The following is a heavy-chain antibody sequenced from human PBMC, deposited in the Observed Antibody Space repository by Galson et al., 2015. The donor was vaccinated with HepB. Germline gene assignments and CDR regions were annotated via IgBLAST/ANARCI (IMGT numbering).Heavy chain of an antibody. J-gene: IGHJ5*02. CDR2: INPSGGST. V-gene: IGHV1-46*01. Sequence: SVKVSCKASGYTFTSYYMHWVRQAPGQGLEWMGIINPSGGSTSYAQKFQGRVTMTRDTSTSTVYMELSSLRSEDTAVYYCAREGYYDFWSGYYFNWFDPWGQGTLVTVSS. D-gene: IGHD3-3*01. CDR3: AREGYYDFWSGYYFNWFDP. CDR1: GYTFTSYY.